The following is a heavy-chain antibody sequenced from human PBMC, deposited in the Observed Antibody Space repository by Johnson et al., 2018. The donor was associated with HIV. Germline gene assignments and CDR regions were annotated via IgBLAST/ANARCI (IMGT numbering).Heavy chain of an antibody. CDR2: IKQDGSEK. CDR3: ARDGRKLTYYYDSSGYDDAFDI. V-gene: IGHV3-7*01. Sequence: VQLVESGGGLVQPGGSLRLSCAASGFTFSSYWMSWVRQAPGQGLEWVANIKQDGSEKYYVDSVEGRFTISRDNAKNSLYLQMNSLRAEDTAVYYCARDGRKLTYYYDSSGYDDAFDIWGQGTMVTVSS. D-gene: IGHD3-22*01. J-gene: IGHJ3*02. CDR1: GFTFSSYW.